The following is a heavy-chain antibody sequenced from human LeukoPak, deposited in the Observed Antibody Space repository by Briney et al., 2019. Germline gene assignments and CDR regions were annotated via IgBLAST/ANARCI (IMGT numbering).Heavy chain of an antibody. Sequence: PSGTLSLTCAVSGASISSNWWNWVRQPPGKGLEWIGEIHHSGSANYNPSLKSRVTISLDTSENHFSLRLSSVTAADTAVYYCVRDRGEFSYSHDYWGQGTLVTVSS. J-gene: IGHJ4*02. D-gene: IGHD1-26*01. CDR1: GASISSNW. V-gene: IGHV4-4*02. CDR3: VRDRGEFSYSHDY. CDR2: IHHSGSA.